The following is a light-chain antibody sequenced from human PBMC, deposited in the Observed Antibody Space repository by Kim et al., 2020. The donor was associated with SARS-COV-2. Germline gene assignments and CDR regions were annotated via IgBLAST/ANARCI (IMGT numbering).Light chain of an antibody. CDR3: HQYIRSPYS. CDR2: DAS. V-gene: IGKV3-20*01. Sequence: PAEEATLHCRTTQRISSSYLAWYQHKPGQSPRLLIYDASTRATGIPARFSGSGSGTDFTLTISRLEPEDFAVYYCHQYIRSPYSFGQGTKLEIK. CDR1: QRISSSY. J-gene: IGKJ2*03.